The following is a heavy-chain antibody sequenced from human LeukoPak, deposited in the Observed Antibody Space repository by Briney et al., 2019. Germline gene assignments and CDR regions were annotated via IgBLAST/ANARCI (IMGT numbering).Heavy chain of an antibody. CDR2: IYYSGST. Sequence: SSETLSLTCTVSGGSISSDYWSWIRQPPGKGLEWIAYIYYSGSTNYNPSLKSRVTISVDTSKNQLSLRLRSVTAADTAVYYCARGPRTRFDYWGQGTLVTVSS. J-gene: IGHJ4*02. V-gene: IGHV4-59*01. D-gene: IGHD1-14*01. CDR1: GGSISSDY. CDR3: ARGPRTRFDY.